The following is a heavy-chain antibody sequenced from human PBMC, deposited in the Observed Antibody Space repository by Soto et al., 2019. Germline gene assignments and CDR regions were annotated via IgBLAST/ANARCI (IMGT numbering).Heavy chain of an antibody. D-gene: IGHD4-17*01. CDR1: GFTFSNAW. CDR2: IKSKTDGGTT. Sequence: GGSLRLSCAASGFTFSNAWMSWVRQAPGKGLEWVGRIKSKTDGGTTDYAAPVKGRFTISRDDSKNTLYLQMNSLKTEDTAVYYCTTSLQYGDYPPNDYWGQGTLVTVSS. CDR3: TTSLQYGDYPPNDY. J-gene: IGHJ4*02. V-gene: IGHV3-15*01.